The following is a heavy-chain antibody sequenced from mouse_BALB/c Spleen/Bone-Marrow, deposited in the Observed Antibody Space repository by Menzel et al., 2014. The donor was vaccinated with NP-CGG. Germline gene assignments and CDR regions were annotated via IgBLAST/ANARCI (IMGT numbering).Heavy chain of an antibody. CDR3: ARPIYGNYEAMDY. V-gene: IGHV1-14*01. J-gene: IGHJ4*01. CDR1: GYTFTRSV. Sequence: SGPELVKPGASVTMSCKDSGYTFTRSVMHWVKQKPGQGLEWIGYINPYNDGNKYNEKLKGKANLTADNTSSSADMDLRILTSNDAAVYYSARPIYGNYEAMDYWGQGTSVTVSP. CDR2: INPYNDGN. D-gene: IGHD2-1*01.